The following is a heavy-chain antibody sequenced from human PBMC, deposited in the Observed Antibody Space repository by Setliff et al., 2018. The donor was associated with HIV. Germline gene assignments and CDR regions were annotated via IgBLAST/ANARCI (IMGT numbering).Heavy chain of an antibody. Sequence: SETLSLTCTVFGDSTSSSHYYWAWFRRPPGQGLEWVASLYYDGRFYHSPSLRGRVSISVDRSTNQVFLQLTSVTVRDTAIYYCAKCSGTWDYNWFDPWGPGTLVTVSS. J-gene: IGHJ5*02. CDR3: AKCSGTWDYNWFDP. D-gene: IGHD3-10*02. CDR2: LYYDGRF. V-gene: IGHV4-39*01. CDR1: GDSTSSSHYY.